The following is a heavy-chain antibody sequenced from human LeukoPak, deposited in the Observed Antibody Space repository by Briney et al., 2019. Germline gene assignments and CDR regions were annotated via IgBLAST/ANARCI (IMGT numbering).Heavy chain of an antibody. D-gene: IGHD3-3*01. J-gene: IGHJ6*03. V-gene: IGHV1-46*01. Sequence: GASVKVSCKASGYTFTSYYMHWVRQAPGQGLEWMGLINPSGGSTNYAQKFQGRVSMTRDMSTSTVYMELSRLRSEDTAVYYCARETIFGVGIKSYYMDVWGKGTTAT. CDR1: GYTFTSYY. CDR3: ARETIFGVGIKSYYMDV. CDR2: INPSGGST.